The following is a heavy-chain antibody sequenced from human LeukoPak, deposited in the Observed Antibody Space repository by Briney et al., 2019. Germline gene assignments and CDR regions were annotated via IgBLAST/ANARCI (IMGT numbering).Heavy chain of an antibody. J-gene: IGHJ4*02. CDR1: GFTFSSYG. CDR3: ASPLPSSGH. V-gene: IGHV3-30*02. D-gene: IGHD6-19*01. Sequence: PGGSLRLSCAASGFTFSSYGMHWVRQAPGKGLEWVAFIRYDGSNKYYADSVKGRFTISRDNAKNSLYLQMDSLRVEDTAVYYCASPLPSSGHWGQGTLVTVSS. CDR2: IRYDGSNK.